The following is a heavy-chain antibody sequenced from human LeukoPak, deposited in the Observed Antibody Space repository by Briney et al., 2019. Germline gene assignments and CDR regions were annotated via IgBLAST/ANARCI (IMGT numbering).Heavy chain of an antibody. J-gene: IGHJ4*02. CDR1: GFTFSSYG. V-gene: IGHV3-33*01. Sequence: GGSLRLSCAASGFTFSSYGMHWVRQAPGKGLEWVAVIWYDGSNKFYADSVKGRFTISRDNSKNTLYLQMNSLRAEDTAVYYCAREMNYGDYFDYWGQGTLVTVSS. CDR2: IWYDGSNK. CDR3: AREMNYGDYFDY. D-gene: IGHD4-17*01.